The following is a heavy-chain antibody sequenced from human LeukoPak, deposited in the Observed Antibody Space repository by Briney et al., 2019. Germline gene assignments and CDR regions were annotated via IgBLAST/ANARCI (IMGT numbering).Heavy chain of an antibody. CDR2: INHSGST. CDR1: GGSFSGYY. CDR3: ARDRYYYDSSGYSFVY. D-gene: IGHD3-22*01. V-gene: IGHV4-34*01. Sequence: ETLSLTCAVYGGSFSGYYWSWIRQPPGKGLEWIGEINHSGSTNYNPALKRRGTISVETSKKKFSLKLRSGTAADTAVYYCARDRYYYDSSGYSFVYWGQGTLVTVSS. J-gene: IGHJ4*02.